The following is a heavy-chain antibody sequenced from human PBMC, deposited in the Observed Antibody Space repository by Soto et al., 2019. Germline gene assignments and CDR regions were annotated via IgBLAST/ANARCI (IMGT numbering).Heavy chain of an antibody. CDR3: ARAGDSSDYYSYYFDY. Sequence: SETLSLTCTVSGGSISSGDYYWSWIRQPAGKGLEWIGRIYTSGSTNYNPSLKSRVTMSVDTSKNQFSLKLSSVTAADTAVYYCARAGDSSDYYSYYFDYWGQGTLVTVSS. D-gene: IGHD3-22*01. CDR2: IYTSGST. CDR1: GGSISSGDYY. V-gene: IGHV4-61*02. J-gene: IGHJ4*02.